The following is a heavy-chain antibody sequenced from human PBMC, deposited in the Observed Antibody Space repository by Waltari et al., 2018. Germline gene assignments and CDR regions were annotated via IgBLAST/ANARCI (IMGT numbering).Heavy chain of an antibody. CDR1: GFTFSSYS. J-gene: IGHJ4*02. CDR2: ISSSSSYR. CDR3: ARADQLYGSERGTYLDY. D-gene: IGHD3-10*01. V-gene: IGHV3-21*01. Sequence: EVQLVESGGGLVKPGGSLRLSCAASGFTFSSYSMNWVRQAPGKGLEWVSSISSSSSYRYYADSVKGRFTISRDNAKTSLYLQMTSLRAEDTAVYYGARADQLYGSERGTYLDYWGQGTLVTVSS.